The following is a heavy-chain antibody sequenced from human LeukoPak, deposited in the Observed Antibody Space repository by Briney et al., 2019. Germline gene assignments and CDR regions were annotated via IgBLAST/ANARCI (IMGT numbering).Heavy chain of an antibody. D-gene: IGHD2-2*02. CDR3: AKDFCSSTSCYSDY. V-gene: IGHV3-23*01. CDR1: GFTFSSYA. J-gene: IGHJ4*02. Sequence: GGSLRLSCAASGFTFSSYAMSWVRQAPGKGLEWVLAISGSGGSTYYADSVKGRFTISRDNSKNTLYLQMNSLRAEDTAVYYCAKDFCSSTSCYSDYWGQGTLVTVSS. CDR2: ISGSGGST.